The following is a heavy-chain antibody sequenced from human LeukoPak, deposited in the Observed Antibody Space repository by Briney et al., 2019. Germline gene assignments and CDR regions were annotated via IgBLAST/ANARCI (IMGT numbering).Heavy chain of an antibody. CDR2: IYYSGST. CDR1: GGSISNKY. CDR3: ARDRTTRGSAFDI. Sequence: SETLSLTCTVSGGSISNKYWSWIRQPPGKGLEWIGYIYYSGSTNYNPSLKSRVTISVDTSKNQFSLKLSSVTAADTAVYYCARDRTTRGSAFDIWGQGTMVTVSS. D-gene: IGHD1-1*01. V-gene: IGHV4-59*01. J-gene: IGHJ3*02.